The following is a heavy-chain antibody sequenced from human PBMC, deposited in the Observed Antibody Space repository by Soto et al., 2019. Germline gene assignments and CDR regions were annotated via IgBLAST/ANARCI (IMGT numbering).Heavy chain of an antibody. D-gene: IGHD6-13*01. CDR1: GGSISSYY. CDR3: ARRYSSSSDY. Sequence: SETLSLTCTVSGGSISSYYWSWIRQPPGRGLEWIGYIFYSGSTNYNPSLKSRVTISVDTSKNQFSLKLSSVTAADTAVYYCARRYSSSSDYWGQGTLVTVSS. J-gene: IGHJ4*02. V-gene: IGHV4-59*08. CDR2: IFYSGST.